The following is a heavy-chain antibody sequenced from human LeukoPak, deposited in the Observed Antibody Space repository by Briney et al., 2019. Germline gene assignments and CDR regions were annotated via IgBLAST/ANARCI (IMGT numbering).Heavy chain of an antibody. V-gene: IGHV3-23*01. J-gene: IGHJ4*02. Sequence: GGSLRLSCAASGFTFSSYAMGWVRQAPGKSLEWVSGIGGSGSRTYYADSVKGRFTIPRDSSKNTLYLQMNSLRAEDTAVYYCARGAGRFDYWGQGTLVTVSS. CDR1: GFTFSSYA. D-gene: IGHD1-26*01. CDR2: IGGSGSRT. CDR3: ARGAGRFDY.